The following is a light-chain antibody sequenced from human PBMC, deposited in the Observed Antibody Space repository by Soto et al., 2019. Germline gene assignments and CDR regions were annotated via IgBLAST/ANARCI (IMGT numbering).Light chain of an antibody. CDR3: QHYGSSPFT. J-gene: IGKJ5*01. CDR1: QSVSSGY. CDR2: HAS. Sequence: EIVLTQSPGTLSLSPGEGATLSCRASQSVSSGYLAWYQQKPGQAPRLLIFHASSRATGIPDRFSGSGSGKDFTLTISRLEREDVAVYYWQHYGSSPFTFGQGTRLEIK. V-gene: IGKV3-20*01.